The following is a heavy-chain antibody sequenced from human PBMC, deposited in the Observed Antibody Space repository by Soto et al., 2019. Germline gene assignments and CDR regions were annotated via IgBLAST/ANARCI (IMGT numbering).Heavy chain of an antibody. CDR2: ISYEGSNT. CDR3: ARVTPGNNLYYFSGLDF. D-gene: IGHD1-1*01. CDR1: GFTFDTYG. Sequence: LRLSCVASGFTFDTYGIHWVRQAPGKGLQWVALISYEGSNTYYADSVRGRFTISRDNSKNTLYLQMNTLRPEDTGLYYCARVTPGNNLYYFSGLDFWGQGTSVTVSS. J-gene: IGHJ6*02. V-gene: IGHV3-30-3*01.